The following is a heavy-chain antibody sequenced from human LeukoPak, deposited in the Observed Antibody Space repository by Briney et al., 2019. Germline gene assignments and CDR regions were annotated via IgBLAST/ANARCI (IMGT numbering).Heavy chain of an antibody. J-gene: IGHJ3*02. Sequence: GGSLRLSCVASGFTFSNYGMHWVRQTPGKGLEWVAFIRSDGSTKYYADSVKGRFTISRDNSKSTLYLQMNSLRAEDTAVYYCARGRAYYYDSSGSDAFDIWGQGTMVTVSS. CDR1: GFTFSNYG. CDR2: IRSDGSTK. CDR3: ARGRAYYYDSSGSDAFDI. V-gene: IGHV3-30*02. D-gene: IGHD3-22*01.